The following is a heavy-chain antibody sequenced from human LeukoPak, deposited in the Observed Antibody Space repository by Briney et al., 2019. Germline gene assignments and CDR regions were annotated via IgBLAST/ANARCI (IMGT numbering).Heavy chain of an antibody. Sequence: GGSRRLSCAASGFTFSDYAVGWVRQAPGGGLEWVATLSGSGAGTYYSDSVQGRFTISRDNSKRTLFLQMNSLRAEDTAFYYCAKAELGVDTFFDYWGQGTLVTVSS. D-gene: IGHD3-3*01. J-gene: IGHJ4*02. CDR3: AKAELGVDTFFDY. CDR2: LSGSGAGT. CDR1: GFTFSDYA. V-gene: IGHV3-23*01.